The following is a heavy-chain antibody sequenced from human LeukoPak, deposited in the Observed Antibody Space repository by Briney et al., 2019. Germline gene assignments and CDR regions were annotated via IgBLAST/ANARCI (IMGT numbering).Heavy chain of an antibody. Sequence: SETLSLTCTVSGGSISSYYWSWIRQPPGKGLEWIGYIYYSGSTNYNPSLKSRVTISVDTSKNQFSLKLSSVTAADTAVYYCANTNYGDYFDYWGQGTLVTVSS. CDR1: GGSISSYY. V-gene: IGHV4-59*08. D-gene: IGHD4-17*01. CDR3: ANTNYGDYFDY. CDR2: IYYSGST. J-gene: IGHJ4*02.